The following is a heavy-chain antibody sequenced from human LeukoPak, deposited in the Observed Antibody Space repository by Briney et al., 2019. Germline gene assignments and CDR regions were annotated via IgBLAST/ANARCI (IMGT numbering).Heavy chain of an antibody. J-gene: IGHJ4*02. D-gene: IGHD6-19*01. Sequence: GRSLRLSCAVSGFTFSSYSMHWVRQAPGKGLEWVSAISGSGGSTYYADSVKGRFTISRDNSKNTLYLQMNSLRAEDTAVYYCAKDIRKAVAGSIFDYWGQGTLVTVSS. V-gene: IGHV3-23*01. CDR3: AKDIRKAVAGSIFDY. CDR1: GFTFSSYS. CDR2: ISGSGGST.